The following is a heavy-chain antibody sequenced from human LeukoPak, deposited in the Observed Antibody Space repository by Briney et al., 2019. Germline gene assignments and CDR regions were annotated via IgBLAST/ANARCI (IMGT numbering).Heavy chain of an antibody. CDR2: IYYSGST. CDR3: ARARGGDMATMPWDYYFDY. V-gene: IGHV4-59*01. Sequence: SETLSLTCTVSGGSISSYYWSWIRQPPGKGLEWIGYIYYSGSTNYNPSLKSRVTISVDTSKNQFSLKLSSVTAADTAAYYCARARGGDMATMPWDYYFDYWGQGTLVTVSS. CDR1: GGSISSYY. J-gene: IGHJ4*02. D-gene: IGHD5-24*01.